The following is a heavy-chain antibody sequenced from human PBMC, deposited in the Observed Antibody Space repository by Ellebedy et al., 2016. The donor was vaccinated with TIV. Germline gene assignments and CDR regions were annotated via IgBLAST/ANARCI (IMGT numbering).Heavy chain of an antibody. V-gene: IGHV3-23*01. Sequence: GESLKISCAASGFTFSTSAMSWVRQAPGKGLEWVSAISGSGGGTYYADSVKGRFTISRDDSKNTLYLQMNSLRAEDTAVYYCARGGLTAASDYWGQGTLVTVSS. CDR1: GFTFSTSA. D-gene: IGHD2-2*01. CDR3: ARGGLTAASDY. J-gene: IGHJ4*02. CDR2: ISGSGGGT.